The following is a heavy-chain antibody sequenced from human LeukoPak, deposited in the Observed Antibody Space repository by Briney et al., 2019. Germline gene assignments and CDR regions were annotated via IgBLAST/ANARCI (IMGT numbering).Heavy chain of an antibody. V-gene: IGHV1-8*01. CDR2: MNPNSGNT. CDR3: ARGPYYDFWSGNMGGNDH. D-gene: IGHD3-3*01. CDR1: GYTFTSYD. J-gene: IGHJ4*02. Sequence: GASVKVSCKASGYTFTSYDINWVRQATGQGLEWMGWMNPNSGNTGYAQKFQGRVTMTRNTSISTAYMELSSLRSEDTAVYYCARGPYYDFWSGNMGGNDHWGQGTLVTVSS.